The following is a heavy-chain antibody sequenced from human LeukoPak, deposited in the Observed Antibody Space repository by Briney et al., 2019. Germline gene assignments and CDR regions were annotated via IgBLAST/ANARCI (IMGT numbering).Heavy chain of an antibody. CDR3: ARHGFCSGGSCYLNPLDY. CDR2: LHYDGRT. V-gene: IGHV4-39*01. J-gene: IGHJ4*02. Sequence: KPSETLSLTCTVSGGSFSNTSNWGWIRQSPGKGLEWIACLHYDGRTYYNPSLQSRVTVSVDTSKNQFSLKLSSVTAADTAVYYCARHGFCSGGSCYLNPLDYWGQGTLVTVSS. CDR1: GGSFSNTSN. D-gene: IGHD2-15*01.